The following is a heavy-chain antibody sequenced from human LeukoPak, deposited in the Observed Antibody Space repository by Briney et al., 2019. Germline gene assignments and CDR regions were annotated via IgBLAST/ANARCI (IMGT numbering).Heavy chain of an antibody. V-gene: IGHV3-9*01. J-gene: IGHJ4*02. CDR2: ISWNSGTI. CDR3: AKDSCSGGSCYLGFDY. CDR1: GFTFDDYA. D-gene: IGHD2-15*01. Sequence: GGSLRLSCAVSGFTFDDYAMHWVRQESGKGLEWVSGISWNSGTIVYADSVKGRFTTSRDNAKNSLYLQMNSLGAEDTALYYCAKDSCSGGSCYLGFDYWGQGTLVTVSS.